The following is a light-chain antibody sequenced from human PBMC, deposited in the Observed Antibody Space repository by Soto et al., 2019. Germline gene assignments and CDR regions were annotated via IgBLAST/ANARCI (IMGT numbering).Light chain of an antibody. Sequence: QSVLTQPPSVSGAPGQRVIMSCTGSSSNIGAGYDVHWYQQLPGTAPKLLIYGNSNRPSGVPDRFSGSKSGTSASLAITGLQAEDEADYHCQSYDSSLSGSVVFGGGTKVTVL. CDR3: QSYDSSLSGSVV. CDR2: GNS. J-gene: IGLJ2*01. V-gene: IGLV1-40*01. CDR1: SSNIGAGYD.